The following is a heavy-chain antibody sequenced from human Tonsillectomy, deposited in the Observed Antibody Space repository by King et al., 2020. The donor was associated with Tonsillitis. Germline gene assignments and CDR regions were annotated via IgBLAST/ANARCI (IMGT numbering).Heavy chain of an antibody. CDR2: ISNSGRTI. D-gene: IGHD5-12*01. V-gene: IGHV3-11*01. J-gene: IGHJ4*02. CDR1: GFIFSDYY. CDR3: AREKVWRGVSGYSPRLPPVPGIDY. Sequence: VQLVESGGGLVKPGGSLRLSCAASGFIFSDYYMSWIRQAPGKGLEWVSHISNSGRTIYYADSVKGRFTISRDTAKNSLYLQMKSLRAEATAVCYCAREKVWRGVSGYSPRLPPVPGIDYWGQGTLVTVSS.